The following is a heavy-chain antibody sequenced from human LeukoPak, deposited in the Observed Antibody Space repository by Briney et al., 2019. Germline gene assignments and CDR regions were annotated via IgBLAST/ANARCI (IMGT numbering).Heavy chain of an antibody. V-gene: IGHV1-18*01. CDR3: ARVNVLLWFGDQAGFDY. CDR1: GYTFTSYG. Sequence: ASVKVSCKASGYTFTSYGISWVRQAPGQGLEWMGWISAYNGNTNYAQKLQGRVTMTTDTSTSTAYMELRSLRSDDTAVYYCARVNVLLWFGDQAGFDYWGQGTLVTVSS. J-gene: IGHJ4*02. CDR2: ISAYNGNT. D-gene: IGHD3-10*01.